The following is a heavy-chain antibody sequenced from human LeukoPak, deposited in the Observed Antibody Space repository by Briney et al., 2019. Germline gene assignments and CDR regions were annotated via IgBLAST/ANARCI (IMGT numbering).Heavy chain of an antibody. Sequence: PSETLSLTCAVYGGSFSGYYWSWIRQPPGKGLEWIGEINHSGSTNYNPSLKSRVTISVDTSKNQFSLKLSSVTAADTAVYYCASGLLAVYDYWGQGTLVTVSS. J-gene: IGHJ4*02. CDR2: INHSGST. V-gene: IGHV4-34*01. D-gene: IGHD5/OR15-5a*01. CDR3: ASGLLAVYDY. CDR1: GGSFSGYY.